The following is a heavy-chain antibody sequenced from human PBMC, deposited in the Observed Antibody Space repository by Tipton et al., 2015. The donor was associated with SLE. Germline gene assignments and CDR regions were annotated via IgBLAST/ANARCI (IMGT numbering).Heavy chain of an antibody. D-gene: IGHD1-26*01. CDR2: IHHSGTT. Sequence: TLSLTCTVSGGSISSYYWSWIRQPPGKGLEWIGYIHHSGTTNYNPSLQSRVTISRDPSKNQFSLKLSSVTAADTAVYYCAREGGSYTAFDYWGQGTLVTVSS. V-gene: IGHV4-59*01. CDR1: GGSISSYY. CDR3: AREGGSYTAFDY. J-gene: IGHJ4*02.